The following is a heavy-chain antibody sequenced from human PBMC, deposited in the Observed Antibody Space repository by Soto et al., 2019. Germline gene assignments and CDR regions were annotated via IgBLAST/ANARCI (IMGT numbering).Heavy chain of an antibody. V-gene: IGHV4-31*03. J-gene: IGHJ4*01. CDR2: VSSSGST. CDR1: GGSISSGGYY. CDR3: ARGVLH. Sequence: QVQLQESGPGLVQPSQTLSLTCTVSGGSISSGGYYWSWIRQHPGTGQEWIGHVSSSGSTYYTTSLESRVTISVDTSRNQFSLIVNSVTAADTAVYYCARGVLHWGQGTLVTVSS.